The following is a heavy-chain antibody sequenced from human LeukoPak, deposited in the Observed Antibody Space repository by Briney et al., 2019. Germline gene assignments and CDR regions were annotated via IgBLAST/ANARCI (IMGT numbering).Heavy chain of an antibody. CDR3: ARGAAAASGY. CDR1: GGSICSYY. D-gene: IGHD6-13*01. V-gene: IGHV4-59*01. J-gene: IGHJ4*02. CDR2: IYYSGST. Sequence: SETLSLTCTVSGGSICSYYWSWIRQPPGKGLEWIGYIYYSGSTNYNPSLKSRVTISVDTSKNQFSLKLSSVTAADTAVYYCARGAAAASGYWGQGTLVTISS.